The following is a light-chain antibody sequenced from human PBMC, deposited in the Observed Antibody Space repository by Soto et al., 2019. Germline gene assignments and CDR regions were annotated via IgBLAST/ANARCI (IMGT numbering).Light chain of an antibody. J-gene: IGKJ3*01. CDR3: QQSHSNPLT. CDR2: AAS. CDR1: QSISSY. V-gene: IGKV1-39*01. Sequence: DIQMTQSPSSLSACVGDRVTITCRASQSISSYLNWYQQKPGKAPKLLIYAASSLQSAVPSRFSGSGSGTDFTLTISSLQPEDFATYYCQQSHSNPLTFGPGTKVDIK.